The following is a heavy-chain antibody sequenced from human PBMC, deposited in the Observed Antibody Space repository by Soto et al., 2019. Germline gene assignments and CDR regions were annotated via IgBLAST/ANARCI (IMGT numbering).Heavy chain of an antibody. D-gene: IGHD4-17*01. CDR3: SRAPGDYEDY. CDR2: IYYSGST. Sequence: SETLSLTCTVSGGSISSYYWSWIRQPPGKGLEWIGYIYYSGSTNYNPSLKSRVTISVDTSKNQFSLKLSSVAAAETAVYYCSRAPGDYEDYWGQGTLVTVS. V-gene: IGHV4-59*01. CDR1: GGSISSYY. J-gene: IGHJ4*02.